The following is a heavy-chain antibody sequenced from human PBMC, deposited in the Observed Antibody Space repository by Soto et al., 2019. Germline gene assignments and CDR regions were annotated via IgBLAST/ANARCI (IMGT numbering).Heavy chain of an antibody. Sequence: QVQLVQSGAEVKKPGSSVKVSCKASGGTFSSYAISWVRQAPGQGLEWMGGIIPIFGTANYAQKFQGRVTITADESQSTAYMELSSLRSEDTAVYYCARETDYDILTGYYNWFDPWGQGTLVTVSS. CDR1: GGTFSSYA. CDR2: IIPIFGTA. CDR3: ARETDYDILTGYYNWFDP. D-gene: IGHD3-9*01. V-gene: IGHV1-69*12. J-gene: IGHJ5*02.